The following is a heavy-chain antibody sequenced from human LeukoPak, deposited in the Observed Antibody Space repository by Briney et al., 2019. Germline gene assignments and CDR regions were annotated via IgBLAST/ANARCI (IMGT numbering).Heavy chain of an antibody. D-gene: IGHD5-12*01. Sequence: SVKVSCKASGGTFSSYAISWVRQAPGQGLEWMGGIIPIFGTANYAQKFQGRVTITADESTSTAYMELSSLRSEDTAVYYCASATLQYSGYDHYYYYYMDVWGKGTTVTVSS. CDR1: GGTFSSYA. J-gene: IGHJ6*03. CDR3: ASATLQYSGYDHYYYYYMDV. CDR2: IIPIFGTA. V-gene: IGHV1-69*13.